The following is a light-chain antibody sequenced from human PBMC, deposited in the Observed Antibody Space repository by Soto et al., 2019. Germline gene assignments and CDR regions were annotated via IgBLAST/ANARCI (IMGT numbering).Light chain of an antibody. CDR3: QQSYSNPFT. V-gene: IGKV1-39*01. CDR1: QSSSSY. CDR2: AAS. J-gene: IGKJ3*01. Sequence: DIQMTQSPSSLSASVGDRVTITCRASQSSSSYLNWYQQKPGKAPKLLIYAASSLQSGVPSRFSGSGSGTDFTLTISSLQPEDFATYYCQQSYSNPFTFGPGTKVDIK.